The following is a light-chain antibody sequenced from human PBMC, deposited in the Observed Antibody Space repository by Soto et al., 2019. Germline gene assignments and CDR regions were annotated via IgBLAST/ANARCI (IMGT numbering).Light chain of an antibody. CDR1: QSVSSN. J-gene: IGKJ5*01. V-gene: IGKV3D-15*01. CDR2: GSS. Sequence: EIVMPQSTATLSVSPGERATVSCRASQSVSSNLAWYQQKPGQAPRLLIYGSSKRATGIPDRFSGSGSGTDFTLTISRLEPEDFAVFYCQQYAFSPRTFGQGTRLEIK. CDR3: QQYAFSPRT.